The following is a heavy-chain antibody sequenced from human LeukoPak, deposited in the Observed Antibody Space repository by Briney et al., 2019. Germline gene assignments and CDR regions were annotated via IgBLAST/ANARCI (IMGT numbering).Heavy chain of an antibody. D-gene: IGHD3-10*01. CDR2: IYPGDSDT. CDR1: GYRFTTYW. CDR3: ARLMSRQVGNFDY. Sequence: GESLKISCQGSGYRFTTYWIAWVRQMPGQGLEWMGIIYPGDSDTRYSPPFQGQVTISADKSVSTAYLLWTSLKASDTAVYYCARLMSRQVGNFDYWGQGTLVTVSS. J-gene: IGHJ4*02. V-gene: IGHV5-51*01.